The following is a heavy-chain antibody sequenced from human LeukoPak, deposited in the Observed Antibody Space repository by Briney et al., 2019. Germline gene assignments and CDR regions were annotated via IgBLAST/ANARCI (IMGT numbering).Heavy chain of an antibody. D-gene: IGHD6-19*01. J-gene: IGHJ4*02. V-gene: IGHV3-48*03. CDR3: TTITVAAAFDY. CDR2: ISSSGSTK. Sequence: WESLRLSCAVSGFTSGFTFSDYEMNWVRQAPGKGLEWLSYISSSGSTKYYADSVKGRFTISRDNAKNSLYLQMNSLRAEDTAVYYCTTITVAAAFDYWGQRTLVTLCS. CDR1: GFTSGFTFSDYE.